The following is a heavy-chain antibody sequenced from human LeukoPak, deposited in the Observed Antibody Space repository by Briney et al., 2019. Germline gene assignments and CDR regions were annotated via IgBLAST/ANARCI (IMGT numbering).Heavy chain of an antibody. D-gene: IGHD4-17*01. CDR3: ATTVTTLFDY. CDR2: IYYSGST. J-gene: IGHJ4*02. CDR1: GGSVSSGSYY. Sequence: SETLSLTCTVSGGSVSSGSYYWSWIRQPPGKGLEWIGYIYYSGSTNYNPSLKSRVTISVDTSENQFSLKLSSVTAADTAVYYCATTVTTLFDYWGQGTLVTVSS. V-gene: IGHV4-61*01.